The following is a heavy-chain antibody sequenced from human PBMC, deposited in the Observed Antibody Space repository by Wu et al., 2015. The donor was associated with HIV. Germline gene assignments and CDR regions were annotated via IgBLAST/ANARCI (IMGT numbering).Heavy chain of an antibody. CDR1: GYTFSDYY. J-gene: IGHJ4*02. V-gene: IGHV1-2*02. Sequence: QVQLVQSGAEVKKPGASVKVSCKASGYTFSDYYIYWVRQAPGQGLEWLGWINPRNGDTSYAQDFKGRLTMTRDTSLITVYMELKRLTSEDTAIYFXARSHKWLQLRYQGNFDYWGQGTLVTVSS. D-gene: IGHD6-19*01. CDR2: INPRNGDT. CDR3: ARSHKWLQLRYQGNFDY.